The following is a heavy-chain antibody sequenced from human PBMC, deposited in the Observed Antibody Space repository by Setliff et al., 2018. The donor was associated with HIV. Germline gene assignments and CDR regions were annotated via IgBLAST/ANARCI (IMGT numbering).Heavy chain of an antibody. V-gene: IGHV1-46*02. J-gene: IGHJ4*02. D-gene: IGHD3-9*01. CDR2: INPTAGST. CDR3: ASHAKTVDTGLFDY. Sequence: GASVKVSCKSSGYNFDFHYVHWVRQAPGQGFEWLGVINPTAGSTTLEQKFQGRLTLTRDASTETVYMELTSLRSGDTAVYYCASHAKTVDTGLFDYWGQGTQVTAPQ. CDR1: GYNFDFHY.